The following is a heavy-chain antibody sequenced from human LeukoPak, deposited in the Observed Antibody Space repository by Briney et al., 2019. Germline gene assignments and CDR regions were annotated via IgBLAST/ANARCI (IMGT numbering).Heavy chain of an antibody. CDR2: INPSGGST. D-gene: IGHD6-13*01. CDR1: GYTLTNYY. J-gene: IGHJ3*02. Sequence: ASVKVSCKASGYTLTNYYMHWVRQAPGQGLEWMGLINPSGGSTSYAQKFQGRVTMTRDTSTSTVYMELSSLRSDDTAVYYCARDGYSSSAYDAFDIWGQGTTVTVSS. V-gene: IGHV1-46*01. CDR3: ARDGYSSSAYDAFDI.